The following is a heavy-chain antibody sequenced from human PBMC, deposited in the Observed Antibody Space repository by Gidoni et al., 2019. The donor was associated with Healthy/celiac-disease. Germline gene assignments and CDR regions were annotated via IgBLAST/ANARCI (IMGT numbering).Heavy chain of an antibody. V-gene: IGHV3-23*04. CDR3: AKDLSQVDGYYYSDFLCVDY. CDR2: ISGSGGST. J-gene: IGHJ4*02. CDR1: GFTFSSDA. D-gene: IGHD3-22*01. Sequence: EVQLVESGGGLVQPGGSLRLSCAASGFTFSSDAMSWVRQAPGKGLEWVSAISGSGGSTYYADSVKGRFTISRDNSKNTLYLQMNSLRAEDTAVYYCAKDLSQVDGYYYSDFLCVDYWGQGTLVTVSS.